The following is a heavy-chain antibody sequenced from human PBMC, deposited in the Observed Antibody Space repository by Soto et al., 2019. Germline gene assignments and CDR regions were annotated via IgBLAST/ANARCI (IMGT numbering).Heavy chain of an antibody. CDR1: GGSMTGGGYY. CDR2: IFYTGTT. Sequence: SETLSLTCTVSGGSMTGGGYYWNWIRQHPGKGLEWIGYIFYTGTTRYNSALQSRVSISVHSTKNHFSLKLTSVTAADTAVYYCARDTTLFGADLKTGFHPWGPGTLVTVSS. D-gene: IGHD3-3*01. J-gene: IGHJ5*02. CDR3: ARDTTLFGADLKTGFHP. V-gene: IGHV4-31*03.